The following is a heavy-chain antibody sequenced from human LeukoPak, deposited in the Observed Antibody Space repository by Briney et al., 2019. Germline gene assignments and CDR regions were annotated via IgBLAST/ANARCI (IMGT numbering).Heavy chain of an antibody. V-gene: IGHV3-23*01. J-gene: IGHJ4*02. CDR1: GFTFSSYA. D-gene: IGHD6-13*01. Sequence: GGSLRLSCAASGFTFSSYAMSWVRQAPGKGLEWVSAISGSGGSTYYADSVKGRFTISRDNSKNTLYLQMNSLRAEDTAVYYCAKDSLGYSSRWYLSDFDYWGQGTLVTVSS. CDR2: ISGSGGST. CDR3: AKDSLGYSSRWYLSDFDY.